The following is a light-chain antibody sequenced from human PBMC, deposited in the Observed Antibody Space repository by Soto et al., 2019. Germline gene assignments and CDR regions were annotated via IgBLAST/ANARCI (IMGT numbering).Light chain of an antibody. Sequence: EIVMTQSPATLSVSPGERATLSCRASQSVGSNLAWYQQKPGQAPRLLIYGASTRATGIPARFSGSGSGTEFSLTISSLQSEDFAVYYCQQYNTWPAFGPGTKVDIK. V-gene: IGKV3-15*01. CDR2: GAS. J-gene: IGKJ3*01. CDR3: QQYNTWPA. CDR1: QSVGSN.